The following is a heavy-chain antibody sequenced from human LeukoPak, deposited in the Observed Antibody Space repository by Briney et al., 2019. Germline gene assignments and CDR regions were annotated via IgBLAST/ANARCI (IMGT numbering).Heavy chain of an antibody. CDR2: INTDGSST. CDR3: ARVVEDFVVVPAAMTYYYGMDV. J-gene: IGHJ6*02. D-gene: IGHD2-2*01. CDR1: GFTFSTYW. V-gene: IGHV3-74*01. Sequence: PGGSLRLSCAASGFTFSTYWMHWVRQAPGKGLVWVSRINTDGSSTSYADSVKGRFTISRDNAKNTLYLQMNSLRVEDTAVYYCARVVEDFVVVPAAMTYYYGMDVWGQGTTVTVSS.